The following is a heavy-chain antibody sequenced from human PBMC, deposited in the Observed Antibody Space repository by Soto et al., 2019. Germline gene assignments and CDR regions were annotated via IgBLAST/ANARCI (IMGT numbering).Heavy chain of an antibody. D-gene: IGHD3-9*01. CDR3: AKDRNTYYDFLTKYTPDWCFDL. V-gene: IGHV3-23*01. CDR2: ISRSGDST. CDR1: GFTFSSYA. J-gene: IGHJ2*01. Sequence: EVQLLESGGNLVQPGESLRLSCAASGFTFSSYAMSWVRQAPGKGLEWVSDISRSGDSTYYADSVKGRFTISRDSSKNTLYLQMNSLRAEDTAVYYCAKDRNTYYDFLTKYTPDWCFDLWGRGTLVTVSS.